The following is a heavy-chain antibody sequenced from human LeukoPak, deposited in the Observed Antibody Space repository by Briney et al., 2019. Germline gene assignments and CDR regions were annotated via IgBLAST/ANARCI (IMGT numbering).Heavy chain of an antibody. J-gene: IGHJ4*02. CDR2: ITLNSGDT. CDR1: GYTFTGYY. CDR3: AREGSSGFDY. V-gene: IGHV1-2*02. D-gene: IGHD6-19*01. Sequence: ASVKVSCKAAGYTFTGYYMHWVRQAPGQGLEWMGWITLNSGDTNYAQKFQGRVTMTTDTSISTAYMELSRLRSDDTAVYYCAREGSSGFDYWGQGTLVTVSS.